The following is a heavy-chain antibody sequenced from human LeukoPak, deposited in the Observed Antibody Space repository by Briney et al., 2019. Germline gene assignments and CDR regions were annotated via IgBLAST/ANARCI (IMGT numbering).Heavy chain of an antibody. CDR3: ARGVKGLRGAFDI. V-gene: IGHV4-31*03. J-gene: IGHJ3*02. D-gene: IGHD3-10*01. Sequence: SQTLSLTCTVSGGSISSGVYYWSWMRQHPGKGLEWIGYIYYSGSTYSNPSLKSRLTMSVDISKNQFSLKLSSVTAADTAVYYCARGVKGLRGAFDIWGQGTMVTVSS. CDR2: IYYSGST. CDR1: GGSISSGVYY.